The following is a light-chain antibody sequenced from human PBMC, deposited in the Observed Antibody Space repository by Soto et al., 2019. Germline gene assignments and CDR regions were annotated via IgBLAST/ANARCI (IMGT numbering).Light chain of an antibody. J-gene: IGKJ1*01. V-gene: IGKV3-15*01. CDR1: QSVSSN. Sequence: EIVMTQSPATLSVSPGERATLSCRASQSVSSNLAWYQQKPGQAPRLLIYGESTRDTGIPARFSGSGSGTEFTLTISSLQSEDFAVYYCQQYNNWPQTFGQGTKVDIK. CDR2: GES. CDR3: QQYNNWPQT.